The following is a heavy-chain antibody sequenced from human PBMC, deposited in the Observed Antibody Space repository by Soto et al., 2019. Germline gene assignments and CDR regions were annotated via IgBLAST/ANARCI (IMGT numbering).Heavy chain of an antibody. CDR2: IYHSGST. D-gene: IGHD4-17*01. J-gene: IGHJ4*02. Sequence: QLQLQESGSGLVKPSQTLSLTCAVSGGSISSGGYSCNWIRQPPGKGLEWIGYIYHSGSTYSNPSLKRRVTISVDRSKHQFSLKLSSVTAADTAVYYCARGMTTVTTFDYWGQGTLVTVSS. V-gene: IGHV4-30-2*01. CDR1: GGSISSGGYS. CDR3: ARGMTTVTTFDY.